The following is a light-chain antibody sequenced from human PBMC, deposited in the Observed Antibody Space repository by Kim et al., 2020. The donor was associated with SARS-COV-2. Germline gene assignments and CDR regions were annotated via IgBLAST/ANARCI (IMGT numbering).Light chain of an antibody. Sequence: SPGQTASITCSGDKLGDKYACWYQQKPGQSPVLVIYQDSKRPSGIPERFSGSNSGNTATLNISGTQAMDEADYYCQAWDSSTADVVFGGGTQLTVL. CDR1: KLGDKY. CDR3: QAWDSSTADVV. CDR2: QDS. J-gene: IGLJ2*01. V-gene: IGLV3-1*01.